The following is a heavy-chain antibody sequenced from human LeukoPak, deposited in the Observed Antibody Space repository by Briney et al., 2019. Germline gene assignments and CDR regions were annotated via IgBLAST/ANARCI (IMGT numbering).Heavy chain of an antibody. Sequence: SETLSLTCAVYGESFSGYYWSWIRQPPGRGLDWIGEINHSGSTNYNPSLKSRVTISVDTSKNQFSLKLSSVTAADTAVYYCARGGGRYCSSASCHLDYWGQGTLVTVSS. D-gene: IGHD2-2*01. CDR3: ARGGGRYCSSASCHLDY. CDR1: GESFSGYY. J-gene: IGHJ4*02. CDR2: INHSGST. V-gene: IGHV4-34*01.